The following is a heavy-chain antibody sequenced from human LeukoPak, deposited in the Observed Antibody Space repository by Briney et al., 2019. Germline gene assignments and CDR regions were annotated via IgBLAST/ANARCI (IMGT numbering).Heavy chain of an antibody. D-gene: IGHD6-19*01. Sequence: PGGSLRLSCAASGFTFSSYSMNWVRQAPGKRLEWVSSISSSSSYIYYADSVKGRFTISRDNAKNSLYLQMNSLRAEDTAVYYCARPRYSSGWYYFDYWGQGTLVTVSS. V-gene: IGHV3-21*01. CDR3: ARPRYSSGWYYFDY. CDR2: ISSSSSYI. CDR1: GFTFSSYS. J-gene: IGHJ4*02.